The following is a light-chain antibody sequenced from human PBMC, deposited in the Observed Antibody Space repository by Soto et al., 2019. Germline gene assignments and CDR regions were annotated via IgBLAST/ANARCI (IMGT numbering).Light chain of an antibody. CDR1: SSDVGGYNY. Sequence: QSVLTQPPSASGSPGHSVTISCTGTSSDVGGYNYVSWYQQHPGKAPKLMIYEVNKRPSGVPDRFSGSNSGNTASLTVSGLQAEDEADYYCSSYADSNIVVFGGGTKVTVL. V-gene: IGLV2-8*01. CDR2: EVN. CDR3: SSYADSNIVV. J-gene: IGLJ2*01.